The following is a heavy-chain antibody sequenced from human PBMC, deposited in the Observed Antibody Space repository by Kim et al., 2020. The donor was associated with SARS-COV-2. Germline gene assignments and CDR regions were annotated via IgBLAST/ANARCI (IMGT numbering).Heavy chain of an antibody. V-gene: IGHV3-23*01. Sequence: GGSLRLSCAASGFTVSSDAMSWVRQAPGKGLEWVSAISGSGGSTYYADFVKGRFTISRDNSKNKLYLQMNRLRAEDAAVYYCAKWNTVDTAMGGFDYWGQGTLVTVSS. CDR2: ISGSGGST. J-gene: IGHJ4*02. CDR1: GFTVSSDA. CDR3: AKWNTVDTAMGGFDY. D-gene: IGHD5-18*01.